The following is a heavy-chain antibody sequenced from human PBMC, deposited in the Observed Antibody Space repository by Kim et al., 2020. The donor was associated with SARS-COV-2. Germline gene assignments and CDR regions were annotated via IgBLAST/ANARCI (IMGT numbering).Heavy chain of an antibody. D-gene: IGHD3-9*01. CDR2: ISWNSGSI. CDR3: AKELRYFDWLEYGYGMDV. Sequence: GGSLRLSCAASGFTFGDYAMHWVRQAPGKGLEWVSGISWNSGSIGYADSVKGRFTISRDNAKNSLYLQMNSLRAEDTALYYCAKELRYFDWLEYGYGMDVWGQGTTVTVSS. V-gene: IGHV3-9*01. J-gene: IGHJ6*02. CDR1: GFTFGDYA.